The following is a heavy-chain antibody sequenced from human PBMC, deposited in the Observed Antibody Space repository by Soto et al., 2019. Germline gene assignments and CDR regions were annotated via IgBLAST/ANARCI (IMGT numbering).Heavy chain of an antibody. Sequence: QVQLQESGPGLVKPSQTLSLTCTVSGGSISSGDYYWSWIRQPPGKGLEWIGYIFYSGTTYYNPSLKSRVTISVHTSKNQFSLKLSSVTAADTAVYYCARDGYCTNGVCYTVFDYWGQGTLVTVSS. J-gene: IGHJ4*02. D-gene: IGHD2-8*01. CDR3: ARDGYCTNGVCYTVFDY. CDR1: GGSISSGDYY. V-gene: IGHV4-30-4*01. CDR2: IFYSGTT.